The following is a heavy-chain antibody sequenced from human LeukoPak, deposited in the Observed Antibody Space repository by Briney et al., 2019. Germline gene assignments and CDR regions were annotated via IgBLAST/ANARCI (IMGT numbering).Heavy chain of an antibody. J-gene: IGHJ4*02. CDR2: IIPIFGTA. CDR3: AGTPVLMVYATFDY. V-gene: IGHV1-69*05. D-gene: IGHD2-8*01. Sequence: ASVKASCKASGGTFSSYAISWVRQAPGQGLEWMGGIIPIFGTANYAQKFQGRVTITTDESTSTAYMELSSLRSEDTAVYYCAGTPVLMVYATFDYWGQGTLVTVSS. CDR1: GGTFSSYA.